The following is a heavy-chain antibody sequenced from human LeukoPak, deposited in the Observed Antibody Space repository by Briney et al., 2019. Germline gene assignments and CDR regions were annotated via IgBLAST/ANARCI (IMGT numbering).Heavy chain of an antibody. CDR2: ISGSGGST. V-gene: IGHV3-23*01. D-gene: IGHD3-3*01. CDR3: VKMLYYDFWSGYYSPAFGI. CDR1: GFTFSSYA. Sequence: GGSLRLSCAASGFTFSSYAMSWVRQAPGKGLEWVSAISGSGGSTYYADSVKGRFTISRDNSKNTLYLQMNSLRAEDTAVYYCVKMLYYDFWSGYYSPAFGIWGQGTMVTVSS. J-gene: IGHJ3*02.